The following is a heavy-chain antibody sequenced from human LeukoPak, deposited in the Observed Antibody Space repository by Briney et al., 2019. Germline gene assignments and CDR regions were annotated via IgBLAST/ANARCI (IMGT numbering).Heavy chain of an antibody. CDR2: IYTSGST. D-gene: IGHD3-10*01. V-gene: IGHV4-61*02. Sequence: PSETLSLTCTVSGGSISSGSYYWRWIRQPAGKGLEWIGRIYTSGSTNYNPSLKSRVTISVDTSKDQFSLKLSSVTAADTAVYYCASLGRYYGSGSYYNDPTFDYWGQGTLVTVSS. CDR3: ASLGRYYGSGSYYNDPTFDY. CDR1: GGSISSGSYY. J-gene: IGHJ4*02.